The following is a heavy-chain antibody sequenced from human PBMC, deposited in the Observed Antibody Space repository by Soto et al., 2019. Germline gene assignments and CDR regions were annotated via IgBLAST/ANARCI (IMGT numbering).Heavy chain of an antibody. CDR2: ISGSGGST. CDR3: AKDYPPTSTTGTTGHLAAEFYYYYTRDV. Sequence: EVQLLESGGGLVQPGGSLRLSCAASGFTFSSYAMSWVRQAPGKGLEWVSAISGSGGSTYYADSVKGRFTISRDKFKDTRYQEMNSLRDKDTAVYYGAKDYPPTSTTGTTGHLAAEFYYYYTRDVLGKGPKVTFSS. V-gene: IGHV3-23*01. CDR1: GFTFSSYA. D-gene: IGHD4-4*01. J-gene: IGHJ6*03.